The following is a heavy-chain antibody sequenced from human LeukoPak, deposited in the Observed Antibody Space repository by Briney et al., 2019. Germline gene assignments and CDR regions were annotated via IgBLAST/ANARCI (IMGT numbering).Heavy chain of an antibody. CDR2: INHSGST. CDR1: GGSFSGYY. V-gene: IGHV4-34*01. Sequence: SETLSLTCAVYGGSFSGYYWSWIRQPPGKGLEWIGEINHSGSTNYNPSLKSRVTISVDTSKNQFSLKLSSVTAADTAVYYCARVNYYDILTGYYMGAPNWFDPWGQGTLVTVSS. J-gene: IGHJ5*02. CDR3: ARVNYYDILTGYYMGAPNWFDP. D-gene: IGHD3-9*01.